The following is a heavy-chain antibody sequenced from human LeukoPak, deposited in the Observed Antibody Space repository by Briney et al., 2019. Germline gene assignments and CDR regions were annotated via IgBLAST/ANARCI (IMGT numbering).Heavy chain of an antibody. Sequence: GGSLRLSCAASGFTFSNYDMNWIRQAPGKGLEWVSAISGSGGTTYYADSVKGRFTISRDNSKNTLHLQMNSLRAEDTAVYYCAKERTTRSLYYFDYWGQGTLVTVSS. CDR3: AKERTTRSLYYFDY. V-gene: IGHV3-23*01. D-gene: IGHD3-16*02. CDR1: GFTFSNYD. CDR2: ISGSGGTT. J-gene: IGHJ4*02.